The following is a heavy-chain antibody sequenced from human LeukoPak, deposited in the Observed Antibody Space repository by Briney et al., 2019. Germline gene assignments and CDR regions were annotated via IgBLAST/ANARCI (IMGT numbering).Heavy chain of an antibody. D-gene: IGHD3-3*01. CDR1: GYTFTGYY. V-gene: IGHV1-2*02. CDR3: ARDARITIFGVDENWFDP. Sequence: ASVKVSCKASGYTFTGYYMHWVRQAPGQGLEWMGWINPNSGGTNYAQKFQGRVTMTRDTSISTAYMELSRLRSDDTAVYYCARDARITIFGVDENWFDPWGQGTLVTVSS. J-gene: IGHJ5*02. CDR2: INPNSGGT.